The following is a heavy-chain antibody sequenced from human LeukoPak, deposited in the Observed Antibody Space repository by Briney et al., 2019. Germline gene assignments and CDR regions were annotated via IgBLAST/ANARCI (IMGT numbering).Heavy chain of an antibody. CDR3: AATVVWGGISPRIGSKIVAYYGMDV. D-gene: IGHD3-16*01. CDR1: GFTFTSSA. CDR2: IVVGSGNT. Sequence: GTSVKVSCKASGFTFTSSAMQWVRRARGQRLEWIGWIVVGSGNTNYAQKFQERVTITRDMSTSTAYMELSSLRSEDTAVYYCAATVVWGGISPRIGSKIVAYYGMDVWGQGTTVTVSS. V-gene: IGHV1-58*02. J-gene: IGHJ6*02.